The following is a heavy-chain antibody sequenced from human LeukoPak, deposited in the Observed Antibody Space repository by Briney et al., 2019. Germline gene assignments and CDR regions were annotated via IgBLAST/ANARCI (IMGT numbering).Heavy chain of an antibody. J-gene: IGHJ4*02. CDR3: ARGERRTAVAGT. CDR1: GESISGFY. Sequence: PSETLSLTCTVSGESISGFYWNWIRQPPGKGLEWIGYIYYSGSTNYNPSLKSRVTMSVDRSKNQFSLKLSSVTAADTAVYYCARGERRTAVAGTWGQGTLVTVSS. V-gene: IGHV4-59*12. D-gene: IGHD6-19*01. CDR2: IYYSGST.